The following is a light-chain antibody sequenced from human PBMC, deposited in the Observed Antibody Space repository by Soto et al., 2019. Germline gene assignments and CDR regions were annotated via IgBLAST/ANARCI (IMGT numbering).Light chain of an antibody. V-gene: IGLV2-23*01. Sequence: QSALTQPASVSGFLGQSITMSCTGSSSDVGTFNLVSWFQQHPGKAPKLLIFEGTKRPSGVSDRFSGSKSGNTASLTISGLQAEDEADYYCCSYAGTTTWVFGGGTQLTVL. J-gene: IGLJ3*02. CDR1: SSDVGTFNL. CDR2: EGT. CDR3: CSYAGTTTWV.